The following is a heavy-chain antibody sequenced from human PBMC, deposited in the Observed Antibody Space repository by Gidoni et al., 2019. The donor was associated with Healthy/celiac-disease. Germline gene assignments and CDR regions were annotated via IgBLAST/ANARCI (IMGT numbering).Heavy chain of an antibody. CDR1: GYTFTSYG. D-gene: IGHD2-15*01. V-gene: IGHV1-18*01. J-gene: IGHJ6*02. CDR3: ARDRYCSGGSCRYYYYYGMDV. Sequence: QVQLVQSGAEVKKPGASVKVSCKASGYTFTSYGIRWVRQAPGQGLEWMGWISAYNGNTNYAQKLQGRVTMTTDTSTSTAYMELRSLRSDDTAVYYCARDRYCSGGSCRYYYYYGMDVWGQGTTVTVSS. CDR2: ISAYNGNT.